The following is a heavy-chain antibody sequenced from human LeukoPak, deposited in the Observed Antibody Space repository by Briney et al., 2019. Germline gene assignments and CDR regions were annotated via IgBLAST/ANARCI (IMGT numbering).Heavy chain of an antibody. J-gene: IGHJ4*02. CDR2: ISYDGSNK. CDR3: AKSSIAARYPYFDY. CDR1: GSTFSSYG. V-gene: IGHV3-30*18. Sequence: GGSLRLSCAASGSTFSSYGMHWVRQAPGKGLEWVAVISYDGSNKYYADSVKGRFTISRDNSKNTLYLQMNSLRAEDTAVYYCAKSSIAARYPYFDYWGQGTLVTVSS. D-gene: IGHD6-6*01.